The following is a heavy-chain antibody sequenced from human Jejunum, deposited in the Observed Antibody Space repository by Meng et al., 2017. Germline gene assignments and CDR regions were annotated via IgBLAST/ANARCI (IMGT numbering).Heavy chain of an antibody. V-gene: IGHV4-4*02. CDR1: GDSISSSHL. D-gene: IGHD2-2*01. CDR3: ARHEHGLPTAASDH. Sequence: QLQLQESDPGLVKPSETLSLTCSVSGDSISSSHLWGWVRQPPGKGLEWIGEIYHSGITNYNPSLKSRVTISVDKSKNQFSLKLNSVTDADTAVYYCARHEHGLPTAASDHWGQGTLVTVSS. CDR2: IYHSGIT. J-gene: IGHJ4*02.